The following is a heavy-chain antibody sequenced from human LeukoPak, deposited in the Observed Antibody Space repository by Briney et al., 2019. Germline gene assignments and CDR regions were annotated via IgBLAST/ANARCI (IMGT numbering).Heavy chain of an antibody. CDR2: SSAYNDNT. D-gene: IGHD5-18*01. Sequence: ASVKVSCKASGYTFTSFGISWVRQAPGRGLEWMGWSSAYNDNTNYAQKFQGRVTMTTDTSTSTAYMEVRSLRSDDTAVYYCTRDLGVDTTMIFFDYWGQGSLVTVSS. CDR1: GYTFTSFG. CDR3: TRDLGVDTTMIFFDY. J-gene: IGHJ4*02. V-gene: IGHV1-18*01.